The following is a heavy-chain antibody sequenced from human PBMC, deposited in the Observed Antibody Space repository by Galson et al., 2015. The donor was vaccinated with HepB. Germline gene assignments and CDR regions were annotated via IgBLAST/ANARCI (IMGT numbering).Heavy chain of an antibody. CDR1: GYTFTSYA. Sequence: SVKVSCKASGYTFTSYAMHWVRQAPGQRLEWMGWINAGNGNTKYSQKFQGRVTITRDTSASTAYMELSSLRSEDTAVHYCASPSTPTDYYDSSGYQTFDYWGQGTLVTVSS. J-gene: IGHJ4*02. D-gene: IGHD3-22*01. CDR2: INAGNGNT. V-gene: IGHV1-3*01. CDR3: ASPSTPTDYYDSSGYQTFDY.